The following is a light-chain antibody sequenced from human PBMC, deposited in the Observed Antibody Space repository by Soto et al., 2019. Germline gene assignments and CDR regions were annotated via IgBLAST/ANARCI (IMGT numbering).Light chain of an antibody. Sequence: EIVMTQSPATLSVSPGERATLSCRASQSVSSNLAWYQQKPGQAPRLLIYGASTRATGIPARFSGSGSGTEFTLPISSLQSKDFAVYYCQPYNNWPFTFGPGTKVDIK. V-gene: IGKV3-15*01. CDR1: QSVSSN. J-gene: IGKJ3*01. CDR3: QPYNNWPFT. CDR2: GAS.